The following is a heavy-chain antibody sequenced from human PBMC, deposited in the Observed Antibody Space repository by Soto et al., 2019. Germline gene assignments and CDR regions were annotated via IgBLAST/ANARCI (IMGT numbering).Heavy chain of an antibody. Sequence: ASVKVSCKASGYTFTGYYMHWVRQAPGQGLEWMGWINPNSGGTNYAQKFQGRVTMTRDTSISTAYMQLSRLRSDDTAVYYCARPLLRRRDFDYWGQGTMVTVYS. CDR3: ARPLLRRRDFDY. CDR2: INPNSGGT. CDR1: GYTFTGYY. J-gene: IGHJ4*02. D-gene: IGHD2-15*01. V-gene: IGHV1-2*02.